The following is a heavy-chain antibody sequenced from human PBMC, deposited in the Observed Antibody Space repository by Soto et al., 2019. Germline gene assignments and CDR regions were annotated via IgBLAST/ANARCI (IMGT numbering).Heavy chain of an antibody. V-gene: IGHV4-4*07. J-gene: IGHJ5*02. CDR2: VYSTGST. Sequence: LSLTCTVSGGALTAYYWSWIRQPVGEGLQWIGRVYSTGSTNYNPSLRSRVTMSVDTSQNQFFLRLSSVTAADTAVYYCARDEYYDSNNWFDHWGQGILVTVSS. CDR1: GGALTAYY. CDR3: ARDEYYDSNNWFDH. D-gene: IGHD3-22*01.